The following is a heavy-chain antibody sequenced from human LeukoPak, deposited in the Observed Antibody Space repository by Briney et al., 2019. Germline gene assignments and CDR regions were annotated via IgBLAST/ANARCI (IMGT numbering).Heavy chain of an antibody. D-gene: IGHD2-2*01. CDR3: ADQRDDAFDI. CDR2: IRSKTDGGTT. V-gene: IGHV3-15*01. CDR1: GFTFSSYW. J-gene: IGHJ3*02. Sequence: GGSLRLSCAASGFTFSSYWMHWVRQAPGKGLEWVGLIRSKTDGGTTDYAVPVRGRFTISRDDSRNTLYLQMNSLKIEDTAVYYCADQRDDAFDIWGQGTMVSVSS.